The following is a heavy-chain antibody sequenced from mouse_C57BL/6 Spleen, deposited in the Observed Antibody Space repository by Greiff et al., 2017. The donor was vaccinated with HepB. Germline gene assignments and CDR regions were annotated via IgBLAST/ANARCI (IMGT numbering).Heavy chain of an antibody. V-gene: IGHV1-20*01. CDR2: INPYNGDT. Sequence: EVQLQQSGPELVKPGDSVKISCKASGYSFTGYFMNWVMQSHGKSLEWIGRINPYNGDTFYNQKFKGKATLTVDKSSSTAHMELRSLTSEDSAVYYCARARNYGYIYAMDYWGQGTSVTVSS. J-gene: IGHJ4*01. CDR1: GYSFTGYF. CDR3: ARARNYGYIYAMDY. D-gene: IGHD2-2*01.